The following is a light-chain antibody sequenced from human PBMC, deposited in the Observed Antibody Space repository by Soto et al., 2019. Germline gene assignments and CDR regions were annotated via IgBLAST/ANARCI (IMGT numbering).Light chain of an antibody. J-gene: IGKJ2*01. V-gene: IGKV3-20*01. CDR1: QSVSSSY. CDR3: QQYGSSPPYT. Sequence: EIVLTQSPGTLSLSTGERATLSCRASQSVSSSYLAWYQQKPGQAPRLLIYGASSRATGIPDRFSGSGSGTDCTLTISRLEPEDDAVYYCQQYGSSPPYTFGQGTKLEIK. CDR2: GAS.